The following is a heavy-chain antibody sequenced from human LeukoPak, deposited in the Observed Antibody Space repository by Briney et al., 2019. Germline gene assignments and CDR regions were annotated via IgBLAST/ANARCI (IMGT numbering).Heavy chain of an antibody. V-gene: IGHV1-46*01. Sequence: ASVKVSCKASGYTFTSYYMHWVRQAPGQGLEWMGIINPSGGSTSYAQKFQGRVTMTRDTSTSTVYMELSSLRSEDMAVYYCANTLEWVHFDYWGQGTLVTVSS. CDR2: INPSGGST. D-gene: IGHD3-3*01. J-gene: IGHJ4*02. CDR1: GYTFTSYY. CDR3: ANTLEWVHFDY.